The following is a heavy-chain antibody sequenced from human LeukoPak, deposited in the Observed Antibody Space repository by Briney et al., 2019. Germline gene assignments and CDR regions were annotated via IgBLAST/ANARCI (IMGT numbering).Heavy chain of an antibody. D-gene: IGHD3-9*01. J-gene: IGHJ5*02. V-gene: IGHV4-39*01. CDR3: ARQGSYYDILTGYYFAWFDP. Sequence: PSETLSLTCAVSGDSISSSYYYWGWIRQPPGKGLEWIGSIYYNRSTYYNPSLKSRVTISVDTSKNQFSLKLSSVAAADTAVYYCARQGSYYDILTGYYFAWFDPWGQGTLVTVSS. CDR2: IYYNRST. CDR1: GDSISSSYYY.